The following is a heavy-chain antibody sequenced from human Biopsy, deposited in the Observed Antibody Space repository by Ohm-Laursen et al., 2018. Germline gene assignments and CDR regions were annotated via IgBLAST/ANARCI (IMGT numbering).Heavy chain of an antibody. CDR3: ARNTGWYGDLYYFDC. CDR2: INPSGSTT. V-gene: IGHV1-46*01. CDR1: GYSFTSYY. D-gene: IGHD6-19*01. J-gene: IGHJ4*02. Sequence: ASVKVSCKASGYSFTSYYMHWVRQAPGQGLEWMGMINPSGSTTSYPQIFQGRVTMTRDTSKSTVYMELSSLRSADTAVYFCARNTGWYGDLYYFDCWGQGTRVTVSS.